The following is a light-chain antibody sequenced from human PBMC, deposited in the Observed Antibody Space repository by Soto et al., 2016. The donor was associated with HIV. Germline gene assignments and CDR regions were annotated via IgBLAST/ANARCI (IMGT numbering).Light chain of an antibody. CDR2: LGS. CDR1: QSLLHSNGYTY. J-gene: IGKJ4*01. CDR3: MQGTHWPLT. V-gene: IGKV2-28*01. Sequence: DIVMTQTPLSLSVTPGQPASISCKSSQSLLHSNGYTYLDWYLQKPGQSPQVLIYLGSNRASGVPDRFSGSGSGTDFTLKISRVEAEDVGVYYCMQGTHWPLTFGGGTKVEMK.